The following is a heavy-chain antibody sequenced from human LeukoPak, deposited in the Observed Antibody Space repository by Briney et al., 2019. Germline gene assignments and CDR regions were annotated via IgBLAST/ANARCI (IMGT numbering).Heavy chain of an antibody. V-gene: IGHV1-18*01. CDR3: ARAVLGSGWYGDYFDY. D-gene: IGHD6-19*01. Sequence: ASVKVSCKASGYTFTSYGISWVRQAPGQGLEWMGWISAYNGNTNYAQKLQGRVTMTTDTSTSTAYMELRSLRSDDTAVYYCARAVLGSGWYGDYFDYWGQGTLVTVSS. CDR2: ISAYNGNT. J-gene: IGHJ4*02. CDR1: GYTFTSYG.